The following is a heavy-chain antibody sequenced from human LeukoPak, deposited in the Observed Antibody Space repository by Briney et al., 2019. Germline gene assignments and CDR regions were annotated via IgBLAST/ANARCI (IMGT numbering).Heavy chain of an antibody. V-gene: IGHV1-18*01. CDR2: ISGYNDNA. CDR1: GYTFTSYG. J-gene: IGHJ4*02. CDR3: ARVRYQLPEYFDY. D-gene: IGHD2-2*01. Sequence: ASVKVSCKASGYTFTSYGISWVRQAPGQGLEWMGWISGYNDNAIHAQKLQGRVTVTTDTSTSTAYMELRSLRSDDTAVYYCARVRYQLPEYFDYWGQGTLVTVSS.